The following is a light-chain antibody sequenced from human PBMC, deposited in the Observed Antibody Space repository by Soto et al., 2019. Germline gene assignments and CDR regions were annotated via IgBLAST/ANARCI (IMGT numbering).Light chain of an antibody. Sequence: EVVMTQSPALLSVSPGERVTLSCRASQSVNNNLAWYQQQPGQAPRLLIYDTSSRATGVPARFSGSGSGTEFTLTISSLKAEDFAVYYCQQHSDWPLTFGGGTRVEIK. CDR3: QQHSDWPLT. V-gene: IGKV3-15*01. J-gene: IGKJ4*01. CDR1: QSVNNN. CDR2: DTS.